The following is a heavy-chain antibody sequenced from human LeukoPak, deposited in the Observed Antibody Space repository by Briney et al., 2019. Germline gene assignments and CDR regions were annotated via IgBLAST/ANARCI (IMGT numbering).Heavy chain of an antibody. CDR2: IYYSGST. D-gene: IGHD6-25*01. CDR1: GGSISSGGYY. J-gene: IGHJ5*02. CDR3: ARQGVLVSSGAYNWFDP. Sequence: SETLSLTCTVSGGSISSGGYYWSWIRQPPGKGLEWIGYIYYSGSTNYNPSLKSRVTISVDTSKNQFSLKLSSVTAADTAVYYCARQGVLVSSGAYNWFDPWGQGTLVTVSS. V-gene: IGHV4-61*08.